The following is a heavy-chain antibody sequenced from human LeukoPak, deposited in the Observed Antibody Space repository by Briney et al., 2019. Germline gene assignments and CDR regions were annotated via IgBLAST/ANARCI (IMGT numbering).Heavy chain of an antibody. CDR2: IYSGGST. V-gene: IGHV3-66*01. D-gene: IGHD3-3*01. Sequence: PGGSLRLSCAASGFTVSSNYMSWVRQAPGKGLGWVSVIYSGGSTYYADSVKGRFTISRDNAKNTLYLQMNSLRAEDTSVYFCARAVGWLLYDYWGQGALVTVSS. CDR1: GFTVSSNY. J-gene: IGHJ4*02. CDR3: ARAVGWLLYDY.